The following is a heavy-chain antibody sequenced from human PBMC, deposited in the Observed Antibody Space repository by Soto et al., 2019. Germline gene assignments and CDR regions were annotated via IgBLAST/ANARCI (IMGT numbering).Heavy chain of an antibody. V-gene: IGHV3-13*01. CDR1: GFTLSSYD. CDR3: TRKTPPTGMEV. D-gene: IGHD3-9*01. CDR2: IGSGGDT. Sequence: EVQLVESGGGLVQPGGSLRLSCAASGFTLSSYDIHWVRQATGEGLAWVSGIGSGGDTHYADSVKGRFIISREDGKNSLYLQMNNLSVGDTAVYYCTRKTPPTGMEVWGQGATVPVSS. J-gene: IGHJ6*02.